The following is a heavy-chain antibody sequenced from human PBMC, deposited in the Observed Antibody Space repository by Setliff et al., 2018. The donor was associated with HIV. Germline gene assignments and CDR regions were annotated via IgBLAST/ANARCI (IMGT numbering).Heavy chain of an antibody. J-gene: IGHJ4*02. CDR1: GFTVSGYY. D-gene: IGHD3-10*01. Sequence: GGSLRLSCAASGFTVSGYYMAWVRQAPGKGLEWVSTIYSGGSTYHADSVKGRFTLSRDSSKNTLPLQMNNLRPEDTAVYYCARVRLYNAALDYWGQGALVTVSS. CDR3: ARVRLYNAALDY. CDR2: IYSGGST. V-gene: IGHV3-66*02.